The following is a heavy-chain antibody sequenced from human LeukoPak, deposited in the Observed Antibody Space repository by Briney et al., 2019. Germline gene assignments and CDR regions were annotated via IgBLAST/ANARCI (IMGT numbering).Heavy chain of an antibody. Sequence: GGSLRLSCAASVFTLSSYAMPCVRQAPGKGLEWVAVISYDGSNKDYTDSVKGRFTISRDNSKNTLYLQMNSLRAEDTAVYYCAREPRGYSYGYGYYGMDVWGQGTTVTVSS. CDR2: ISYDGSNK. CDR3: AREPRGYSYGYGYYGMDV. J-gene: IGHJ6*02. CDR1: VFTLSSYA. D-gene: IGHD5-18*01. V-gene: IGHV3-30-3*01.